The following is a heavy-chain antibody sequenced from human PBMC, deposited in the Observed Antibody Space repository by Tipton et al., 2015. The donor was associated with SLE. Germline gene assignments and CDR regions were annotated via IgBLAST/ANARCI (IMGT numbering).Heavy chain of an antibody. Sequence: SLRLSCAASGFTFNNAWMTWVRQAPGKGLEWVGRIKSETEGGTAIYAAPVKGRFTISRDDSKNTMYLQMNSLKTEDTAVYYCTAGAGWLIDYWGQGTLVTVSS. CDR2: IKSETEGGTA. J-gene: IGHJ4*02. CDR1: GFTFNNAW. D-gene: IGHD5-24*01. CDR3: TAGAGWLIDY. V-gene: IGHV3-15*01.